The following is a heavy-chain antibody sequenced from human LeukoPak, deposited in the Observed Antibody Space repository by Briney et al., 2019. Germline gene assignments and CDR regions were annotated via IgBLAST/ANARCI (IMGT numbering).Heavy chain of an antibody. CDR1: GGSIRSSSYY. V-gene: IGHV4-39*01. D-gene: IGHD6-13*01. CDR2: IYYSGST. CDR3: AKQQLVRCFDY. J-gene: IGHJ4*02. Sequence: SETLSLTCTVSGGSIRSSSYYWGWIRQPPGKGLGWIGSIYYSGSTYYNASLKSRGTISVDTSKNQFSLKLNSVTAADTAVYFCAKQQLVRCFDYWGQGTLVTVSS.